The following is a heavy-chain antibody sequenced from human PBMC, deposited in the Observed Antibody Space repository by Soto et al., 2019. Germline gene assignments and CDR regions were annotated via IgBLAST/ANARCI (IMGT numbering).Heavy chain of an antibody. CDR3: AKDSITMVRGFTNWFDP. J-gene: IGHJ5*02. CDR2: ISGSGTST. Sequence: DVQLLESGGGLVQPGGSLRLSCAASGFTFSSYAMTWVRQAPGKGLEWVSAISGSGTSTYYADSVRGRFTISRDNSQNTLYLQMNSLRAEDTAVYYCAKDSITMVRGFTNWFDPWGQGTLVTVSS. V-gene: IGHV3-23*01. CDR1: GFTFSSYA. D-gene: IGHD3-10*01.